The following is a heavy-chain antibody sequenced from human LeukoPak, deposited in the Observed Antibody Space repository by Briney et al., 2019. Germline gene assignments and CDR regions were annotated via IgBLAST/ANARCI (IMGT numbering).Heavy chain of an antibody. CDR3: AKWELLWDDAFDI. D-gene: IGHD1-26*01. J-gene: IGHJ3*02. V-gene: IGHV3-23*01. CDR1: GFTFSSYA. Sequence: AGGSLRLSCAASGFTFSSYAMSWVRQAPGKGLEWVSAISGSGGSTYYADSVKGRFTISRDNSKNTLYLQMNSLRAEDTAVYYCAKWELLWDDAFDIWGQGTMVTVSS. CDR2: ISGSGGST.